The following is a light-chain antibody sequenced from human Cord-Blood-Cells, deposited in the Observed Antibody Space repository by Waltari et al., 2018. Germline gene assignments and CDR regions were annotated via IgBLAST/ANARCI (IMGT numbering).Light chain of an antibody. CDR3: CSYAGSSTWV. CDR2: EGS. V-gene: IGLV2-23*01. CDR1: SRAVGSSTL. Sequence: QSALTQPAYVSGSPGQSITISCPGTSRAVGSSTLVSWYQHHPGKAPKLMIYEGSKRPSGVSNRFSGSKSGNTASLPISGLQAEDEADYYCCSYAGSSTWVFGGGTKLTVL. J-gene: IGLJ3*02.